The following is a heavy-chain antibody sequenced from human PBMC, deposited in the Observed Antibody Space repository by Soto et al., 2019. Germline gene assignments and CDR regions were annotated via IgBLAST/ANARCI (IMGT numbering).Heavy chain of an antibody. Sequence: EVQLVESGGGLVKPGASLRLSCAASDLSFSNAYINWVRQAPGKGLEWVGRIKSKTDGGTIDYAAPVKGRFIISRDDSSNTVYLQMNSPKTEDTAVYYCTTRGALGYWGQGTLVTVSS. J-gene: IGHJ4*02. CDR2: IKSKTDGGTI. CDR3: TTRGALGY. V-gene: IGHV3-15*07. CDR1: DLSFSNAY. D-gene: IGHD2-15*01.